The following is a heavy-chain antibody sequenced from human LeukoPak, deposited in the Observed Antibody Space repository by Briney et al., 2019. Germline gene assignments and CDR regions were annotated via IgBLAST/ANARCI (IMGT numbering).Heavy chain of an antibody. CDR3: ARVNPPEYYYDSSGHEDY. CDR2: ISGSGGST. CDR1: GFTFSSYA. V-gene: IGHV3-23*01. Sequence: GGSLRLSCAASGFTFSSYAMSWVRQAPGKGLEWVSAISGSGGSTYYADSVKGRFTISRDNSKNTLYLQMNSLRAEDTAVYYCARVNPPEYYYDSSGHEDYWGQGTLVTVSS. D-gene: IGHD3-22*01. J-gene: IGHJ4*02.